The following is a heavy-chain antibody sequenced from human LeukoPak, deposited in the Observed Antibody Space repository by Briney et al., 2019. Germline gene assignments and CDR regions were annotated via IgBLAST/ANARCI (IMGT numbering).Heavy chain of an antibody. CDR1: GFTFSSYA. V-gene: IGHV3-23*01. CDR2: ISGSGGST. D-gene: IGHD6-19*01. Sequence: GRSLRLSCAASGFTFSSYAMHWVRQAPGKGLEWVSAISGSGGSTYYADSVKGRFTISRDNSKNTLYLQMNSLRAEDTAVYYCAKDPSIAVAGHFDYWGQGTLVTVSS. J-gene: IGHJ4*02. CDR3: AKDPSIAVAGHFDY.